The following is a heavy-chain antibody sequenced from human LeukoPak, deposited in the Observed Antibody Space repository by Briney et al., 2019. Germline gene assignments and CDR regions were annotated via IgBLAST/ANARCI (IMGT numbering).Heavy chain of an antibody. V-gene: IGHV1-69*02. Sequence: ASVKVSCKASGGTSSSYTISWVRQAPGQGLEWMGRIIPILGIANYAQKFQGSVTITADKSTSTAYMELSGLRSEDTAVYYCARNGIFGVASGVGMDVWGQGTTVTVSS. J-gene: IGHJ6*02. CDR1: GGTSSSYT. CDR2: IIPILGIA. CDR3: ARNGIFGVASGVGMDV. D-gene: IGHD3-3*01.